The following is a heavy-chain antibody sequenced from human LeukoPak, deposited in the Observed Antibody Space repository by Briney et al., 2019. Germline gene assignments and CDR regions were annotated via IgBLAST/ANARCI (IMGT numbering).Heavy chain of an antibody. Sequence: GGSLRLSCGASGFTVSSNYMSWVRQAPVKGLEWVSVIYSGGSTYYADSVKGRFSISRHNSKNTLYLQMNSLRPEDTAVYYSASSGYYDSSIFDYWGQGTLVTVSS. D-gene: IGHD3-22*01. CDR3: ASSGYYDSSIFDY. J-gene: IGHJ4*02. V-gene: IGHV3-53*04. CDR1: GFTVSSNY. CDR2: IYSGGST.